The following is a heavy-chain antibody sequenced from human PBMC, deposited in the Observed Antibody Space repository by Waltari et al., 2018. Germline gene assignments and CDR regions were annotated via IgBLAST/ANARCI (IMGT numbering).Heavy chain of an antibody. CDR3: ARAPITMIVRGAFDI. Sequence: QVQLQESGPGLVKPSQTLSLTCTVSGGSISSGGYYWRWIRQHPGKGLEWIGYIYYSGSTYYNPSLKSRVTISVDTSKNQFSLKLSSVTAADTAVYYCARAPITMIVRGAFDIWGQGTMVTVSS. D-gene: IGHD3-22*01. V-gene: IGHV4-31*03. CDR2: IYYSGST. J-gene: IGHJ3*02. CDR1: GGSISSGGYY.